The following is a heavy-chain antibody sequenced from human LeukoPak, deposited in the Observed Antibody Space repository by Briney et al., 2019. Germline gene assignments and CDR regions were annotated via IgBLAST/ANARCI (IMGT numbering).Heavy chain of an antibody. CDR1: GGSISSYY. Sequence: SETLSLTCTVSGGSISSYYWSWIRQPPGKGLEWIGYIYYSGNTNYNPSLKSRVTISVDTFKNQFSLKLSSVTAADTAVYYCARGIVGTYYYYGMDVWGQGTTVTVSS. CDR2: IYYSGNT. J-gene: IGHJ6*02. D-gene: IGHD1-1*01. CDR3: ARGIVGTYYYYGMDV. V-gene: IGHV4-59*01.